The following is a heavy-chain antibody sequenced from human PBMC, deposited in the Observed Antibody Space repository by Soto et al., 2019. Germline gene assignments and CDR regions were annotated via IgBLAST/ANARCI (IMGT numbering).Heavy chain of an antibody. J-gene: IGHJ4*02. V-gene: IGHV3-30-3*01. Sequence: QVQLVESGGGVVQPGRSLRLSCAASGFTFSSYAMHWVRQAPGKGLEWVAVISYDGSNKYYADSVKGRFNISRDNSKNTLYLQMNSLRAEDTAVYYCARDPGGTDFAEWTYYFDYWGQGTLVTVSS. CDR2: ISYDGSNK. D-gene: IGHD3-3*01. CDR3: ARDPGGTDFAEWTYYFDY. CDR1: GFTFSSYA.